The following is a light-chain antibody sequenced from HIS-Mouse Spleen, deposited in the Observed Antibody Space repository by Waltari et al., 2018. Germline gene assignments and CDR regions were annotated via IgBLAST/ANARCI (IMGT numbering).Light chain of an antibody. CDR2: KAS. V-gene: IGKV1-5*03. CDR1: QSISRW. J-gene: IGKJ2*01. Sequence: DIQMTQSPSTLSASVGDRVTITCRASQSISRWLARYQQKPGKAHKLLIYKASSLESGVPSRFSGSGSGTEFTLTISSLQPDDFATYYCQQYNSYSPRTFGQGTKLEIK. CDR3: QQYNSYSPRT.